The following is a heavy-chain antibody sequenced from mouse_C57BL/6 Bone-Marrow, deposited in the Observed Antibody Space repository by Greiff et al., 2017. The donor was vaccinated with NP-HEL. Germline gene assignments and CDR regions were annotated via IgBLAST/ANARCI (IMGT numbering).Heavy chain of an antibody. J-gene: IGHJ4*01. D-gene: IGHD2-3*01. CDR2: IYPGNSDT. CDR3: TCIYDGYYDAMDY. Sequence: EVQLQQSGTVLARPGASVKMSCKTSGYTFTSYWMHWVKQRPGQGLEWIGAIYPGNSDTSYNPKFKGKAKLTAVTSASTAYMELSSLTNEDSAVYYCTCIYDGYYDAMDYWGQGTSVTVSS. V-gene: IGHV1-5*01. CDR1: GYTFTSYW.